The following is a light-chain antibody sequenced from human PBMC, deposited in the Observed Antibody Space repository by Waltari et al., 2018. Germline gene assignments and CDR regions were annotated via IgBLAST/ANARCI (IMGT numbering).Light chain of an antibody. CDR3: QQSYSPPFT. Sequence: TCRASRGIDSYLNWYQQRPVMAPKLLIYDASTLQREVPTRFSGGGIGTDFTLTINNLQPEDFATYFCQQSYSPPFTFGQGTRLEI. J-gene: IGKJ5*01. CDR1: RGIDSY. CDR2: DAS. V-gene: IGKV1-39*01.